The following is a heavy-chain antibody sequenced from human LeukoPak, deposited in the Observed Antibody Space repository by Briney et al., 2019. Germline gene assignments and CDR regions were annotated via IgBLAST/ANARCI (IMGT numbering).Heavy chain of an antibody. CDR3: ARGGELEIDY. V-gene: IGHV4-39*07. CDR2: IYYSGST. J-gene: IGHJ4*02. Sequence: WIRQPPGKGLEWIGSIYYSGSTYYNPSLKSRVTISVDTSKNQFSLKLSSVTAADTAVYYCARGGELEIDYWGQGTLVTVSS. D-gene: IGHD1-26*01.